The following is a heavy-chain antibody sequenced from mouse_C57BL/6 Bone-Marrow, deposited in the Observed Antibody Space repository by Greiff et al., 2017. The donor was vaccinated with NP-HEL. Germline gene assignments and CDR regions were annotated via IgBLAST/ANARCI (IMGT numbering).Heavy chain of an antibody. CDR3: ARPGYAMDY. CDR1: GFTFSDYG. CDR2: ISSGSSTI. Sequence: EVKVEESGGGLVKPGGSLKLSCAASGFTFSDYGMHWVRQAPEKGLEWVAYISSGSSTIYYADTVTGRFTISRDNAKNTLFLQMTRLRSEDTAMYYCARPGYAMDYWGQGTSVTVSS. J-gene: IGHJ4*01. V-gene: IGHV5-17*01.